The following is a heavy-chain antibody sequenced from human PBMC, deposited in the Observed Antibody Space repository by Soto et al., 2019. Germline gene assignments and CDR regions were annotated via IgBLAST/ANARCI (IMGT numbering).Heavy chain of an antibody. V-gene: IGHV1-3*01. D-gene: IGHD6-19*01. CDR1: GYTLTSYA. CDR2: INAGNGNT. J-gene: IGHJ3*02. CDR3: AREDSSGWYTGAFDI. Sequence: ASVKVSCKASGYTLTSYAMHWVRQAPGQRLEWMGWINAGNGNTKYSQKFQGRVTITRDTSASTAYMELSSLRSEDTAVYYCAREDSSGWYTGAFDIWGQGTMVTVSS.